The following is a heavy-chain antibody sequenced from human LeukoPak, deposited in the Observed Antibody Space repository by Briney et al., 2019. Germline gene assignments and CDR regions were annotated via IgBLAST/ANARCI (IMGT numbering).Heavy chain of an antibody. CDR1: GGSIISYY. D-gene: IGHD5-24*01. CDR2: IYYSGST. CDR3: ARGGGMGHYYYYMDV. J-gene: IGHJ6*03. Sequence: SETLSLTCTVSGGSIISYYWSWIRQPPGKGLEWIGYIYYSGSTNYNPSLKSRVTISVDTSKNQFSLKLSSVTAADAAVYYCARGGGMGHYYYYMDVWGKGTTVTISS. V-gene: IGHV4-59*01.